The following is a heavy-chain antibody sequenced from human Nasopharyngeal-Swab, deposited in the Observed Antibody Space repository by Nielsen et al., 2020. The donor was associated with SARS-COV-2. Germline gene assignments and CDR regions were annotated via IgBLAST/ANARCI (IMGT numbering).Heavy chain of an antibody. CDR1: GFTFSWSA. D-gene: IGHD6-13*01. J-gene: IGHJ4*02. Sequence: GGSLRLSCAASGFTFSWSALTWVRQAPGKGLEWVSAIGVSGTMTYYADFVRGRFTISRDNSKNTLYLQMNSLRAEDTAVYYCARGSSRGMFDYWGQGTLVTVSS. CDR3: ARGSSRGMFDY. CDR2: IGVSGTMT. V-gene: IGHV3-23*01.